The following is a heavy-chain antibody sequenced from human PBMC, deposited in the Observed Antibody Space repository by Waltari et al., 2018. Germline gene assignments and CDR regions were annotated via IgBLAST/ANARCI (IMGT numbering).Heavy chain of an antibody. D-gene: IGHD4-17*01. CDR2: IAYDGSNK. CDR3: AKTVGTTVVTIDY. V-gene: IGHV3-30*18. J-gene: IGHJ4*02. Sequence: QVQLVESGGGVVQPGRSLRLSCAASGFTFSSYGMHWVRRAPGKGLGWVEGIAYDGSNKDHADSGKGRFTISRDNSKNTLYLQMNSLRAEDTAVYYCAKTVGTTVVTIDYWGQGTLVTVSS. CDR1: GFTFSSYG.